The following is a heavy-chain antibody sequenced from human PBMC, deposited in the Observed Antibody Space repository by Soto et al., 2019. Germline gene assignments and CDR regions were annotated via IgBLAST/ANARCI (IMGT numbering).Heavy chain of an antibody. CDR3: ARGGPRGYYDILPGYTPSYYYYYGMDV. V-gene: IGHV1-46*01. J-gene: IGHJ6*02. D-gene: IGHD3-9*01. CDR2: INPSGGST. Sequence: QVQLVQSGAEVKKPGASVKVSCKASGYTFTSYYMHWVRQAPGQGLEWMGIINPSGGSTSYAQKGHGRVSMHMETSTSTVHMELSSLRSEDTAVYSCARGGPRGYYDILPGYTPSYYYYYGMDVWGQGTTVTVSS. CDR1: GYTFTSYY.